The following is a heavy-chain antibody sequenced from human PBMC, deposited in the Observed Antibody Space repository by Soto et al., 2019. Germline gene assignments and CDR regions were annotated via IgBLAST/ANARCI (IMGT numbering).Heavy chain of an antibody. CDR2: IYYSGST. J-gene: IGHJ4*02. CDR1: GGSISSGGYF. Sequence: QVQLQESGQGLVKPSQTLSLTCTVSGGSISSGGYFWSWIRQHPGKGLEWIGYIYYSGSTYYNPSLKRRVTISVDRSKNQFSLKLSSVTSADTAVYYCASTSDSSGTYYFDYWGQGTLFTVSP. D-gene: IGHD3-22*01. V-gene: IGHV4-31*03. CDR3: ASTSDSSGTYYFDY.